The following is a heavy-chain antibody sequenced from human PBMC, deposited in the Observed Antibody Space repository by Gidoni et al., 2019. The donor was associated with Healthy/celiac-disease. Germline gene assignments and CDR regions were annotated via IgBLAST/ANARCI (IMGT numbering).Heavy chain of an antibody. J-gene: IGHJ4*02. Sequence: QVQLQQWGAGLLKPSETLSLTCAVYGGSFSGYYWSWIRQPPGKGLEWIGEINHSGSTNYNPSLKSRVTISVDTSKNQFSLKLSSVTAADTAVYYCARVGYLGVVPAAKVFDYWGQGTLVTVSS. CDR1: GGSFSGYY. D-gene: IGHD2-2*01. V-gene: IGHV4-34*01. CDR2: INHSGST. CDR3: ARVGYLGVVPAAKVFDY.